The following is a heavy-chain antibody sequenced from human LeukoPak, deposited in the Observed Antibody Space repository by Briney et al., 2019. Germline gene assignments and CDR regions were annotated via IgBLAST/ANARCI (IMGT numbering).Heavy chain of an antibody. CDR1: GYTFTSYG. CDR3: ARIPYYGSGSYSRAY. V-gene: IGHV1-18*01. D-gene: IGHD3-10*01. J-gene: IGHJ4*02. Sequence: ASVKVSCKASGYTFTSYGISWVRQAPGQGLEWMGWISAYNGNTNYAQKLQGRVTMTTDTSTSAAYMELRSLRSDDTAVYYCARIPYYGSGSYSRAYWGQGTLVTVSS. CDR2: ISAYNGNT.